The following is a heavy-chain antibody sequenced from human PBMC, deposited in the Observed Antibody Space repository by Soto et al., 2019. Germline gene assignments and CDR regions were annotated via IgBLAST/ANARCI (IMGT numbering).Heavy chain of an antibody. Sequence: VADGCSCSSLGWRWVRKPPGKGLGWIGEIYHSGSTNYNPSLKSRVTISVDKSKNQFSLKLSSVTAADTAVYYCARDLAKGGGMAGCDDWGQGPLVTVS. J-gene: IGHJ4*02. CDR3: ARDLAKGGGMAGCDD. D-gene: IGHD3-16*01. CDR2: IYHSGST. V-gene: IGHV4-4*02. CDR1: DGCSCSSLG.